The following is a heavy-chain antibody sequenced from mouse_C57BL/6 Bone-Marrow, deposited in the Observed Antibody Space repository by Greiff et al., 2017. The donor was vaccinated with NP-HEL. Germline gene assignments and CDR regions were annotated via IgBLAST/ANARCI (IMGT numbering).Heavy chain of an antibody. CDR2: REKEERDT. Sequence: QKGAERGRPGTSVKLSCKASGEKGRSEGREGGKKRRGEGREGRGGREKEERDTNYNQKFKGKATLTVDTSSSTAYMQLSSLTSEDSAVYYCALYGSDYYAMDYWGQGTSVTVSS. CDR3: ALYGSDYYAMDY. CDR1: GEKGRSEG. D-gene: IGHD1-1*01. J-gene: IGHJ4*01. V-gene: IGHV1-59*01.